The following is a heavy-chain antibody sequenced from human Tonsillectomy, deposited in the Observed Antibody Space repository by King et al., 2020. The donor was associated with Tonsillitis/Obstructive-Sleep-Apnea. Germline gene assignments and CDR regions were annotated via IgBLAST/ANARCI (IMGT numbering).Heavy chain of an antibody. CDR3: ARGPIVVVPAAIMSAYYYYMDV. Sequence: VQLQQWGAGLLKPSETLSLTCAVYGGSFSDYYWSWLRQPPGKGLEWIGEINHSGSTNYNPSLKSRVTISVDTSKNQFSLTLSSVTAADTAVYYCARGPIVVVPAAIMSAYYYYMDVWGKGTTVTVSS. CDR2: INHSGST. V-gene: IGHV4-34*01. J-gene: IGHJ6*03. D-gene: IGHD2-2*01. CDR1: GGSFSDYY.